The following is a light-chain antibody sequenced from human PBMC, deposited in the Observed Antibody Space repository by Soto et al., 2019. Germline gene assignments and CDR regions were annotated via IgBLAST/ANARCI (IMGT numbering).Light chain of an antibody. CDR2: EVN. CDR1: SSDVGGYNY. V-gene: IGLV2-8*01. Sequence: QSALTQPPSASGSPGQSVAISFTGTSSDVGGYNYVSWYQQHPGKAPKLMISEVNKRPSGVPDRFSGSMSGNTASLTVSGLQAEDEADYCCSSYAGSSNVFGSGSKLTVL. J-gene: IGLJ1*01. CDR3: SSYAGSSNV.